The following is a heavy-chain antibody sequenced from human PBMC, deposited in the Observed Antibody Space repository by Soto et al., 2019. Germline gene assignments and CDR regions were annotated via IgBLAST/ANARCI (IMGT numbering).Heavy chain of an antibody. D-gene: IGHD2-15*01. Sequence: EVQVVESGGGLIQPGGSLRLSCAASGFTVSGYMSWVRQAPGKGLEWVSAIYSGDITYYANNVKGRFTISRDISKNTLDLQMNRLRVEDTAVYYCVRQEDSRTIFHYWGQGTLVTFSS. V-gene: IGHV3-53*01. CDR1: GFTVSGY. CDR2: IYSGDIT. CDR3: VRQEDSRTIFHY. J-gene: IGHJ4*02.